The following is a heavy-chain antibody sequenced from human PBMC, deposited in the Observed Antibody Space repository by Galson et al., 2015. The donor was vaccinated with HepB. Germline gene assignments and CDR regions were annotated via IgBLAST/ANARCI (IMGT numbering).Heavy chain of an antibody. CDR1: GYTFINYA. CDR2: ISAYNGST. CDR3: ARPLGYYGSGSYYNWLDP. J-gene: IGHJ5*02. Sequence: SVKASCKASGYTFINYAISWLRQAPGQGLEWMGWISAYNGSTNYAQNLQGRVTMTTDTSTSTAYMELRSLRSDDTAVYYCARPLGYYGSGSYYNWLDPWGQGTLVTVSS. V-gene: IGHV1-18*01. D-gene: IGHD3-10*01.